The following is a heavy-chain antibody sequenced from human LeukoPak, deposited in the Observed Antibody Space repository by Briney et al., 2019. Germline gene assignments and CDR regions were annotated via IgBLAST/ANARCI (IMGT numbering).Heavy chain of an antibody. V-gene: IGHV3-48*03. CDR3: ARVLRYCSGGNCYSGGLGYMDV. J-gene: IGHJ6*03. Sequence: GGSLRLSCAASGFTFSSYEMNWVRQAPGKGLGWVSYISSSGSTKYYADSVKGRFTISRDNAKNSLFLQMNSLRAEDTAVYYCARVLRYCSGGNCYSGGLGYMDVWGKGTTVTISS. CDR1: GFTFSSYE. D-gene: IGHD2-15*01. CDR2: ISSSGSTK.